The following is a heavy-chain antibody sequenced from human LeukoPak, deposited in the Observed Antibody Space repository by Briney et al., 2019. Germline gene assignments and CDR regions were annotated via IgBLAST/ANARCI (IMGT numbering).Heavy chain of an antibody. Sequence: SETLSLTCAVYGGSFSGYYWSWIRQPPGKGLEWIGEINHSGSTNYNPSLKSRVTISVDTSKNQFSLKLSSVTAADTAVYYCARGDYDILTGYPYYYYYGMYVWGQGTTVTVSS. J-gene: IGHJ6*02. CDR1: GGSFSGYY. CDR2: INHSGST. CDR3: ARGDYDILTGYPYYYYYGMYV. V-gene: IGHV4-34*01. D-gene: IGHD3-9*01.